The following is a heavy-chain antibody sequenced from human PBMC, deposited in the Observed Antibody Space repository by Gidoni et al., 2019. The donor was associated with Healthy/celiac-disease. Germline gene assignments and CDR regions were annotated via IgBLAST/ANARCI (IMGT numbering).Heavy chain of an antibody. Sequence: QVQLVESGGGVVQPGRSLTLSCAASGFTFSSYGMNWVRQAPGKGLEWVAVIWYDGSNKYYADSVKGRFTISRDNSKNTLYLQMNSLRAEDTAVYYCASETYYYDSSGYYSMGQVDYWGQGTLVTVSS. CDR2: IWYDGSNK. D-gene: IGHD3-22*01. V-gene: IGHV3-33*01. CDR1: GFTFSSYG. CDR3: ASETYYYDSSGYYSMGQVDY. J-gene: IGHJ4*02.